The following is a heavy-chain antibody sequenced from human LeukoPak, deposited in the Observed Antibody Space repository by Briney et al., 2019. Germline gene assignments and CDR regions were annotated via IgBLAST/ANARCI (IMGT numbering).Heavy chain of an antibody. CDR3: ARLLNNDRSGDPDTFDI. V-gene: IGHV4-59*11. CDR2: IYYSGTT. CDR1: SRSISFHY. J-gene: IGHJ3*02. Sequence: PSETLSLTCSVSSRSISFHYWSWIRQPPGKGLEGLGFIYYSGTTRYNPSLRGRVTMSADTSKNHFSLKLTSVTAADTAVYYCARLLNNDRSGDPDTFDIWGQGTMVTVSS. D-gene: IGHD3-22*01.